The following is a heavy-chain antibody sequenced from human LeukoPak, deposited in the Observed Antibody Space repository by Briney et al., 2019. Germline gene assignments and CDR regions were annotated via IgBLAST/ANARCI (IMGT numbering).Heavy chain of an antibody. CDR2: MYTSGST. Sequence: SETLSLTCTVSGDSISGYYWSWIRQPAGKGLEWIGRMYTSGSTNYNPSLKSRVTMSVDTSKNQFSLKLSSVTAADTAVYYCARDLDFWSGYYTYYYMDVWGKGTTVTVSS. V-gene: IGHV4-4*07. J-gene: IGHJ6*03. CDR3: ARDLDFWSGYYTYYYMDV. CDR1: GDSISGYY. D-gene: IGHD3-3*01.